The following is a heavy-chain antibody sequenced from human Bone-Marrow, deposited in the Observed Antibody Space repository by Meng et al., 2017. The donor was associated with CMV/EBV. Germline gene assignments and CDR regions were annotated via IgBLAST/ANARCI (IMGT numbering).Heavy chain of an antibody. CDR3: ARGSDIVVVPAEHNYYYYYGMDV. CDR2: IIPILGIA. V-gene: IGHV1-69*10. Sequence: SVKVSCKASGGTFSSYAISWVRQAPGQGLEWMGGIIPILGIANYAQKFQGRVTITADKSTSTAYMELSSLRSEDTAVYYCARGSDIVVVPAEHNYYYYYGMDVWGQRNTVTVSS. D-gene: IGHD2-2*01. J-gene: IGHJ6*02. CDR1: GGTFSSYA.